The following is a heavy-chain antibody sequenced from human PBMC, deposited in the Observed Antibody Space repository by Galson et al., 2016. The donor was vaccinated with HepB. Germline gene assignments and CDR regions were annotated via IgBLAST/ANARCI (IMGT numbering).Heavy chain of an antibody. D-gene: IGHD4/OR15-4a*01. Sequence: GKGLEWVGRSRRRNNNYATAYAASVKGRFTISRDDSKNMAFLQMTSLKTEDTAVYYCIYGAESRDYWGQGTAVTVSA. V-gene: IGHV3-73*01. J-gene: IGHJ4*02. CDR2: SRRRNNNYAT. CDR3: IYGAESRDY.